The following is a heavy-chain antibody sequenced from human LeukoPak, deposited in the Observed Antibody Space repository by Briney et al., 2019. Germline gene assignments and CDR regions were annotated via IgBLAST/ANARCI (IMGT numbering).Heavy chain of an antibody. CDR3: ASVIEMATITFDY. CDR2: IYYSGST. V-gene: IGHV4-31*03. J-gene: IGHJ4*02. Sequence: SETLSLTCTVSGGSISSGGYYWSWIRQHPGKGLEWIGYIYYSGSTYYNPSLKSRDTISVDTSKNQFSLKLSSVTAADTAVYYCASVIEMATITFDYWGQGTLVTVSS. CDR1: GGSISSGGYY. D-gene: IGHD5-24*01.